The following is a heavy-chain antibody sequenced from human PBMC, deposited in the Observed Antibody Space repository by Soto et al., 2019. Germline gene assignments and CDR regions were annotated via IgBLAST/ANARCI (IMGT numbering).Heavy chain of an antibody. V-gene: IGHV3-23*01. CDR1: GFTFSSYA. CDR2: ISGSGGST. D-gene: IGHD1-26*01. Sequence: PGGSLRLSCAASGFTFSSYAMSWVRQAPGKGLEWVSAISGSGGSTYYADSVKGRFTISRDNSKNTLYLQMNSLRAEDTAVYYCAKDRLQVGATTLTYFDYWGQGTLVTVSS. CDR3: AKDRLQVGATTLTYFDY. J-gene: IGHJ4*02.